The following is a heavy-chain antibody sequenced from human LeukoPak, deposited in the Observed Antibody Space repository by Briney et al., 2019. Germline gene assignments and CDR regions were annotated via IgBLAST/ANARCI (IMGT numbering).Heavy chain of an antibody. CDR1: GFTFSTFD. V-gene: IGHV3-23*01. Sequence: TGGSLRLSCAASGFTFSTFDMTWVRQAPGKGLEWVSGISVSGGTTYYADSVKGRFSISRDNSKNTMYLQMNSLRAEDTAVYYCAKVLPSTSSPDPWGQGTLVTVSS. J-gene: IGHJ5*02. CDR2: ISVSGGTT. D-gene: IGHD6-6*01. CDR3: AKVLPSTSSPDP.